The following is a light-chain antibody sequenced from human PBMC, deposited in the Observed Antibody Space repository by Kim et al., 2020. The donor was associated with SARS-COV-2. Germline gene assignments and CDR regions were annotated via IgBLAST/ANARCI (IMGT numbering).Light chain of an antibody. J-gene: IGLJ1*01. Sequence: YTYVSWYQQHPGKVPQLMIYDVNRRPSGVSNRFSGSKSGNTASLTISGLQSEDEAVYYCSSFTGTTTYAFGTGTKVTVL. CDR2: DVN. CDR3: SSFTGTTTYA. V-gene: IGLV2-14*03. CDR1: YTY.